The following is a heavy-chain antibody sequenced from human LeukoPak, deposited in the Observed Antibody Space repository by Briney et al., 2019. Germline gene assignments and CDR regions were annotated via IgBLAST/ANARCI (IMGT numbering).Heavy chain of an antibody. V-gene: IGHV4-4*07. Sequence: SETLSLTCTVSGDSISGKYWSWIRRPAGRGLEWLGRISSTGTTDYSPSLKGRATMSLDTSKNQFSLSLTFVTAADTAVYYCARLDILVPRAVEWFDPWGQGTLVIVSS. D-gene: IGHD3-9*01. CDR1: GDSISGKY. J-gene: IGHJ5*02. CDR3: ARLDILVPRAVEWFDP. CDR2: ISSTGTT.